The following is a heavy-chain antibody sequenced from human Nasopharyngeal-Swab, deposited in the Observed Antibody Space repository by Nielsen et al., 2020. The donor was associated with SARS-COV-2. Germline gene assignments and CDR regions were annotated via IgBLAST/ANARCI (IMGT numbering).Heavy chain of an antibody. CDR2: ISYDGSNK. J-gene: IGHJ4*02. Sequence: GGSLRLSCAASGFTFSSYGRHWVRQAPGKGLEWVAVISYDGSNKYYADSVKGRFTISRDNSKNTLYLQMNSLRAEDTAVYYCAKSPPSSGWYVAYWGQGTLVTVSS. CDR1: GFTFSSYG. CDR3: AKSPPSSGWYVAY. D-gene: IGHD6-19*01. V-gene: IGHV3-30*18.